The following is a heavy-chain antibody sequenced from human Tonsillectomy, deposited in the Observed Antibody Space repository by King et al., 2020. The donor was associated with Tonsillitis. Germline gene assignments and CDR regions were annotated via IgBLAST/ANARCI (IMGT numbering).Heavy chain of an antibody. D-gene: IGHD6-19*01. J-gene: IGHJ4*02. CDR3: AKEPERYSSGWYFEH. V-gene: IGHV3-30*18. Sequence: VQLVESGGGVVQPGMSLRLSCAASGFTFSTYGMHWVRQAPGKGLEWVAVVSHDGSVQHYADSVKGRFTISRDNSKNTLYLQMNSLRAEDAAVYYCAKEPERYSSGWYFEHWGQGTLVTFSS. CDR2: VSHDGSVQ. CDR1: GFTFSTYG.